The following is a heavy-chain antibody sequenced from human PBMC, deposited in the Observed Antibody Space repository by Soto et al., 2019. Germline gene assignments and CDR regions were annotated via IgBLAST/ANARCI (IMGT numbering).Heavy chain of an antibody. D-gene: IGHD1-7*01. CDR1: GGSISSYR. Sequence: LSLTCTVSGGSISSYRWSWIRQPAWKGLEWIGHISNNGNTQYNPSLKSRVTVSVDTSRNQFFLNLHSVTAADSAVYFCGRESGETWDYEAYWGQGTPVTVSS. CDR3: GRESGETWDYEAY. CDR2: ISNNGNT. J-gene: IGHJ4*02. V-gene: IGHV4-4*07.